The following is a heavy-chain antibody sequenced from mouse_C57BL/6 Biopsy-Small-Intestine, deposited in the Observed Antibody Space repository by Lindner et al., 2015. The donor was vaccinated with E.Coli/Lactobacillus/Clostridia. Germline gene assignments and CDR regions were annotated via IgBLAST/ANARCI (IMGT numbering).Heavy chain of an antibody. Sequence: WIGYINPNNGGTIYNQKFKGKTTLTVDKSSSTAYMELRSLTSEDTAVYYCARIDGSSPDYWGQGTTLTVSS. D-gene: IGHD1-1*01. CDR2: INPNNGGT. V-gene: IGHV1-18*01. J-gene: IGHJ2*01. CDR3: ARIDGSSPDY.